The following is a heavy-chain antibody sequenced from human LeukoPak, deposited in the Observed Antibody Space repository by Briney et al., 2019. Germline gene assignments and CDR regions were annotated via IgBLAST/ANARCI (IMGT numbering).Heavy chain of an antibody. D-gene: IGHD3-10*01. CDR1: GYTFTSYG. CDR3: ARDEGSSGYYGSGSQFDP. Sequence: GASVKVSCKASGYTFTSYGISWVRQAPGQGLEWMGGIIPIFGTANYAQKFQGRVTITADESTSTAYMELSSLRSEDTAVYYCARDEGSSGYYGSGSQFDPWGQGTLVTVSS. CDR2: IIPIFGTA. V-gene: IGHV1-69*13. J-gene: IGHJ5*02.